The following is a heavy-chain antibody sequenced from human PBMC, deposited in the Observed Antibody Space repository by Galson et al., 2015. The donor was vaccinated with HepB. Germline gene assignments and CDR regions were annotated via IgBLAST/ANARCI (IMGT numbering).Heavy chain of an antibody. V-gene: IGHV1-69*13. CDR3: ARHDSSGYYPFDY. CDR1: GGTFSTYA. Sequence: SVKVSCKASGGTFSTYAISWVRQAPGQGLEWMGGIIPIFDTANYAEKFQDRVSISADASTGTAYMELSSLRSEDTAVYYCARHDSSGYYPFDYWGQGTLVTVSS. D-gene: IGHD3-22*01. J-gene: IGHJ4*02. CDR2: IIPIFDTA.